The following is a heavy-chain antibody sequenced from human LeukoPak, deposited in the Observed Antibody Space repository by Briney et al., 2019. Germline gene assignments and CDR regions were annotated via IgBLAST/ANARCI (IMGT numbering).Heavy chain of an antibody. J-gene: IGHJ6*02. V-gene: IGHV4-34*01. CDR2: IKHDGST. CDR1: GGSFTGYY. Sequence: SETLSLTCAVYGGSFTGYYWSWIRQPPGKGLEWIGEIKHDGSTNYNPSLKSRVTISVDTSKNQFSLKLSSVTAADTAVYYCARASSGYSAYGMDVWGQGTTVTVSS. CDR3: ARASSGYSAYGMDV. D-gene: IGHD3-22*01.